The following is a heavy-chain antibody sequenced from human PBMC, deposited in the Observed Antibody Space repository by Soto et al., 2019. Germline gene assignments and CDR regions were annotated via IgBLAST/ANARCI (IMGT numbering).Heavy chain of an antibody. CDR3: AKDLGYSSGWPYDY. D-gene: IGHD6-19*01. V-gene: IGHV3-23*01. Sequence: EVQLLESGGGLVQPGGSLRLSCAASGFTFSSYAMSWVRQAPGKGLEWVSGISGSGESTYYADSVKGRFTISRDNSKNTLYMQMYSARAEDTAVYYCAKDLGYSSGWPYDYWGQGTLVTVSS. CDR2: ISGSGEST. CDR1: GFTFSSYA. J-gene: IGHJ4*02.